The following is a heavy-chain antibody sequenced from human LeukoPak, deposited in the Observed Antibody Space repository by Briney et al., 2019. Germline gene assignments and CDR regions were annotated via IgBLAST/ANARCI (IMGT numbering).Heavy chain of an antibody. Sequence: GGSLRLSCAASGFTFSGYGMHWVRQPPGRGLEWVAIIWHDGTDKYYADSVKGRFTVSRDNSRNTLYLQMSSLRVEDTAVYYCARDFSSGWVDYWGQGTLVTVSP. CDR2: IWHDGTDK. D-gene: IGHD6-19*01. J-gene: IGHJ4*02. CDR3: ARDFSSGWVDY. CDR1: GFTFSGYG. V-gene: IGHV3-33*01.